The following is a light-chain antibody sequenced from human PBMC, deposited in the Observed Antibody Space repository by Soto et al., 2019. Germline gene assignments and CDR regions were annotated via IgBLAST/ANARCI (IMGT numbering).Light chain of an antibody. CDR3: QHYNNWPPWT. Sequence: EIVLTQSPGTLSLSPGERATLSCRASQSVISSSLAWYQQKPGQAPRLLIYGASSRATGIPDRFSGSGSGTEFTLTISSLQSEDFAIYYCQHYNNWPPWTFGQGTKVDIK. CDR1: QSVISSS. CDR2: GAS. V-gene: IGKV3-20*01. J-gene: IGKJ1*01.